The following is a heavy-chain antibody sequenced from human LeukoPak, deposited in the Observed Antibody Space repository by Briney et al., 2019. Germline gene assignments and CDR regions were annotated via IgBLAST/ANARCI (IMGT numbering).Heavy chain of an antibody. CDR2: ISNGKT. J-gene: IGHJ5*02. CDR1: GFPFSSHA. Sequence: GGSLSLSCAASGFPFSSHAMSWVRQPPGKGLEWVAAISNGKTYYADSVRGRFAISRDDSTNTVYLHMNSLRDEDTALYHYVREAGCSAPVCVKTNWFDPWGQGTLVTVSS. D-gene: IGHD3-10*02. CDR3: VREAGCSAPVCVKTNWFDP. V-gene: IGHV3-23*01.